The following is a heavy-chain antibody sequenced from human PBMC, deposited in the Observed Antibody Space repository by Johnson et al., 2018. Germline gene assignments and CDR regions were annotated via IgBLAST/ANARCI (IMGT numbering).Heavy chain of an antibody. CDR2: IYYSGST. CDR3: ASQGGSYFGRDV. V-gene: IGHV4-39*01. CDR1: GGSISSSSYY. J-gene: IGHJ6*02. D-gene: IGHD1-26*01. Sequence: QVQLQESGPGLVKPSETLSLTCTVSGGSISSSSYYWGWIRQPPGKGLEWIGNIYYSGSTYYNPSLKSRVTISVDTSKNQFSLKLSSVTAADTAAYYCASQGGSYFGRDVWGQGTTVTVSS.